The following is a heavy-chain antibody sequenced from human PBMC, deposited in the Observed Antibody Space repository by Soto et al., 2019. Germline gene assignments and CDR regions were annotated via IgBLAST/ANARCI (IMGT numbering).Heavy chain of an antibody. CDR3: VRDDVGVGIDY. CDR1: GFTFSDYS. D-gene: IGHD1-26*01. J-gene: IGHJ4*02. V-gene: IGHV3-21*01. CDR2: ISGGGDNK. Sequence: GGSLRLSCAASGFTFSDYSMSWVRQAPGKGLVWVSYISGGGDNKSYADSVKGRFTISRDNAKNTVYLQMNSLRAEDTAVYYCVRDDVGVGIDYWGLGTLVTVST.